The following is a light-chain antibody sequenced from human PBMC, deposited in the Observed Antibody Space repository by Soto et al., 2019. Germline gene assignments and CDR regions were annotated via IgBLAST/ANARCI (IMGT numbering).Light chain of an antibody. Sequence: QSVLTQPPSRSGTPGQRVTISCSGSSSNIGSNTINWYLQLPGTAPKLLIYGNNLRPSVVPDRFSGSKSGTSASLAISGLQSQDEADYDCAAWDDSLNGVVFGGGTKLTVL. CDR2: GNN. J-gene: IGLJ2*01. CDR1: SSNIGSNT. CDR3: AAWDDSLNGVV. V-gene: IGLV1-44*01.